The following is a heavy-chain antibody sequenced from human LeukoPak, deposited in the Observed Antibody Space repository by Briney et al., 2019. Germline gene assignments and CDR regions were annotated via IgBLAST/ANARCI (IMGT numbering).Heavy chain of an antibody. J-gene: IGHJ3*01. V-gene: IGHV5-51*01. D-gene: IGHD6-13*01. CDR2: IFPGDSAT. CDR3: ARHQTPDIAAAGGWAFDV. Sequence: GESLKISCKGSGYSFTTYWIGWVRQMPGKGLEWMGIIFPGDSATRYSPSFQGQVTVSADKSFSTAYLHWSSLKASDTAIYYCARHQTPDIAAAGGWAFDVWGQGTMVTVSS. CDR1: GYSFTTYW.